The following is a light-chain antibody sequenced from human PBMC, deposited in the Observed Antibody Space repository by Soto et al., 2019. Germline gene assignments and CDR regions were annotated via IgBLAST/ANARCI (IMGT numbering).Light chain of an antibody. CDR2: AAS. J-gene: IGKJ1*01. V-gene: IGKV1-39*01. CDR1: QSISTY. Sequence: DIQMTQSPSSLSASVGDRVTITCRASQSISTYLNWYQQKPGKAPELLIYAASSVQSGVPSRFSGSGSGTDFTLTISSLQPEDFATYYCQVSDSTWTFGQGTKVDI. CDR3: QVSDSTWT.